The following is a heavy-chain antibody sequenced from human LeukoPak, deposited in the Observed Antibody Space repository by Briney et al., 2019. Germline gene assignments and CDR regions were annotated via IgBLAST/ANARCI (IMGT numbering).Heavy chain of an antibody. V-gene: IGHV4-30-4*08. Sequence: SETLSLTCTVSGGSISNTNYYWIWIRQPPGMGLEYIGYIYYSGSNYYNPSLKSRVTISVDTSKNQFSLKLSSVTAADTAVYYCARTFQAPSYGDSDSRTKYPYSMDVWGQGTMVAVSS. CDR2: IYYSGSN. CDR1: GGSISNTNYY. J-gene: IGHJ6*02. CDR3: ARTFQAPSYGDSDSRTKYPYSMDV. D-gene: IGHD4-17*01.